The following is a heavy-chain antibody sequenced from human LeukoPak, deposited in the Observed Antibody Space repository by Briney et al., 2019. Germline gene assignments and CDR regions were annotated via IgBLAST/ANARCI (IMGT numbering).Heavy chain of an antibody. CDR2: IKQDGSER. J-gene: IGHJ4*02. Sequence: GGSLRLSCAASGFTFSSYWMSWVRQAPGKGLEWVANIKQDGSERYYVDSVKGRFTISRDNAKNSLYLQMNSLRVEDTAVYYCVTLSLWFGELLSGWPLYFDYWGQGTLVTVSS. CDR1: GFTFSSYW. CDR3: VTLSLWFGELLSGWPLYFDY. V-gene: IGHV3-7*03. D-gene: IGHD3-10*01.